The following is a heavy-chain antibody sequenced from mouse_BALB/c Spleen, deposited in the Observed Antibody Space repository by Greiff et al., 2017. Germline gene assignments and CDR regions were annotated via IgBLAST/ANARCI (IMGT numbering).Heavy chain of an antibody. CDR1: GYSITSDYA. V-gene: IGHV3-2*02. D-gene: IGHD2-3*01. Sequence: DVQLQESGPGLVKPSQSLSLTCTVTGYSITSDYAWNWIRQFPGNKLEWMGYISYSGSTSYNPSLKSRISITRDTSKNQFFLQLNSVTTEDTATYYCARGRVYDGYLFDYWGQGTTLTVSS. J-gene: IGHJ2*01. CDR2: ISYSGST. CDR3: ARGRVYDGYLFDY.